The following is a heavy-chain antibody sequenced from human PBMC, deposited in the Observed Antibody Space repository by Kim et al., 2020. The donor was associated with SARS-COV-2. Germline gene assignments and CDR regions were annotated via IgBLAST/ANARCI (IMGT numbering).Heavy chain of an antibody. D-gene: IGHD2-2*01. CDR1: GGSVSSGSYY. J-gene: IGHJ4*02. CDR2: IYYSGST. Sequence: SETLSLTCTVSGGSVSSGSYYWSWIRQPPGKGLEWIGYIYYSGSTNYNPSLKSRVTISVDTSKNQFSLKLSSVTAADTAVYYCAILSPGYAKILDYWGQGTLVTVSS. CDR3: AILSPGYAKILDY. V-gene: IGHV4-61*01.